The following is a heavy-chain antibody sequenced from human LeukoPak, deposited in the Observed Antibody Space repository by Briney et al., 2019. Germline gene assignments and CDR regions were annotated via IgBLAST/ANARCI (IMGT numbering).Heavy chain of an antibody. J-gene: IGHJ4*03. CDR1: GFTFGGYG. CDR3: TRYNNDHFDY. CDR2: IAYDGSRA. Sequence: GGSLRLSCAGSGFTFGGYGMHWFRQTPGKGLEWVAVIAYDGSRAFYADSVKGRFTISRDNSKNTMSVQMDDLRAEDTAVYYCTRYNNDHFDYWGQGTTVTVSS. D-gene: IGHD1-14*01. V-gene: IGHV3-33*01.